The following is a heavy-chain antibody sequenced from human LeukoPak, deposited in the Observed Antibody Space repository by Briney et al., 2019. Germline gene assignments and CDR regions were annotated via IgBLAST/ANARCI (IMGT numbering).Heavy chain of an antibody. CDR2: IKQDGSEK. CDR1: GFTFSSYA. V-gene: IGHV3-7*03. CDR3: ARDQSYGYALIYYYYYGMDV. J-gene: IGHJ6*02. Sequence: GGSLRLSCAASGFTFSSYAMHWVRQAPGKGLEWVANIKQDGSEKYYVDSVKGRFTISRDNAKNSLYLQVNSLRAEDTAVYYCARDQSYGYALIYYYYYGMDVWGQGTTVTVSS. D-gene: IGHD5-18*01.